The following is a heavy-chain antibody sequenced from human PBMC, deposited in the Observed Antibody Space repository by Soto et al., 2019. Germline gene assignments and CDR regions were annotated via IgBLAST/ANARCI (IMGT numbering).Heavy chain of an antibody. Sequence: SETLSLTCAVYGGSFSGYYWSWIRQPPGKGLEWIGEINHSGSTNYNPSLKSRVTISVDTSKNQFSLKLSSVTAADTAVYCCARVYYDFWSGYLGNYNWFDPWGQGTLVTVSS. CDR3: ARVYYDFWSGYLGNYNWFDP. CDR2: INHSGST. J-gene: IGHJ5*02. CDR1: GGSFSGYY. V-gene: IGHV4-34*01. D-gene: IGHD3-3*01.